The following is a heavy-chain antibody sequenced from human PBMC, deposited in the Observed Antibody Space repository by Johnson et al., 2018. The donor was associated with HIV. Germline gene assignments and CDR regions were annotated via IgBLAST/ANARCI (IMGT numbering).Heavy chain of an antibody. CDR2: ISYDGSNK. CDR3: AKDNLKRTRGSDAFDI. Sequence: QAQLVESGGGVVQPGRSLRLSCAASGFTFSSYAMHWVRQAPGKGLEWVAVISYDGSNKYYADSVKGRVTISRDNSKNTLYLQMNSLRAEDTAMYYCAKDNLKRTRGSDAFDIWGQGTRVTVSS. D-gene: IGHD2-15*01. J-gene: IGHJ3*02. V-gene: IGHV3-30*18. CDR1: GFTFSSYA.